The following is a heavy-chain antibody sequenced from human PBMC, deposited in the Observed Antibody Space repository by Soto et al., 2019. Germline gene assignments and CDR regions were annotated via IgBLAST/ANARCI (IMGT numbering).Heavy chain of an antibody. J-gene: IGHJ6*02. D-gene: IGHD3-3*01. CDR2: IWYDGSNK. CDR1: GFTFSSYG. Sequence: HPGGSLRLSCAASGFTFSSYGMHWVRQAPGKGLEWVAVIWYDGSNKYYADSVKGRFTISRDNSKNTLYLQMNSLRAEDTAVYYCARGSFWSGYSYYYYYGMDVWGQGTTVTVSS. V-gene: IGHV3-33*01. CDR3: ARGSFWSGYSYYYYYGMDV.